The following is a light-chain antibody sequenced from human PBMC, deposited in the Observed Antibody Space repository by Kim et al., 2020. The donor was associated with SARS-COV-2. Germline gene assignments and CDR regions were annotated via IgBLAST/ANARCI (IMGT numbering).Light chain of an antibody. CDR2: DAS. J-gene: IGKJ4*01. CDR1: QSVSTY. CDR3: LQRSNWPRT. Sequence: EIVLTQSPVTLSLSPGERATLSCRASQSVSTYLVWYQQKPDQAPRLLIYDASTRATGIPARFSGSGSGTDFTLTISSLEPEDFAVYYCLQRSNWPRTFGGGTKVDIK. V-gene: IGKV3-11*01.